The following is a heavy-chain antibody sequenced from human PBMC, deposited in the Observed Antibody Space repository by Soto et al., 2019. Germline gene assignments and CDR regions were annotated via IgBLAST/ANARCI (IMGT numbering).Heavy chain of an antibody. Sequence: QLQLQESGSRLLRPSQTLSLTCTVSGDSLTFGLNSWTWIRQPPGKGLEWVGNIYHSGTTYYNPSLRSRVTISVDRSKNQVSLKLSSVTAADTAVYYCARVYSNFSSFFDQWGQGSLVTVSS. V-gene: IGHV4-30-2*01. D-gene: IGHD6-6*01. CDR2: IYHSGTT. CDR3: ARVYSNFSSFFDQ. J-gene: IGHJ4*02. CDR1: GDSLTFGLNS.